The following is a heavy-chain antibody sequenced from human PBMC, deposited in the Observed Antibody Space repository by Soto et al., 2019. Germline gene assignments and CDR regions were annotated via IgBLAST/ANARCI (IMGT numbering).Heavy chain of an antibody. CDR2: ISSSSSYI. V-gene: IGHV3-21*01. J-gene: IGHJ4*01. CDR1: GFTFSSYS. CDR3: ARSLYSGRSFDY. Sequence: EVQLVESGGGLVKPGGSLRLSCAASGFTFSSYSMNWVRQAPGKGLEWVSSISSSSSYIYYADSVKGRFTISRDNAKNSLYLQMNSLGAEDTAVYYCARSLYSGRSFDYWGHGTLVTVSS. D-gene: IGHD1-26*01.